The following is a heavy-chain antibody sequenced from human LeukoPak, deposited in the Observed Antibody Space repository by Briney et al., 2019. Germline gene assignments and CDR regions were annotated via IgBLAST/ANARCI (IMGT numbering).Heavy chain of an antibody. CDR1: GFTFSSYT. CDR3: AASLPNIVVVPATKGPFGY. Sequence: GGSLRLSCAASGFTFSSYTMSWVRQAPGKGLEWVSGVSGSGGSTHYADSVKGRFTISRDNSKNRLYLQMNSLRAEDTAVYYCAASLPNIVVVPATKGPFGYWGQGTLVTVSS. D-gene: IGHD2-2*01. V-gene: IGHV3-23*01. J-gene: IGHJ4*02. CDR2: VSGSGGST.